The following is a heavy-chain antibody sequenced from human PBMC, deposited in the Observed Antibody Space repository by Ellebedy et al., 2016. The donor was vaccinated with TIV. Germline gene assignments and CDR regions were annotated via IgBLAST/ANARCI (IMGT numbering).Heavy chain of an antibody. CDR3: ARDLGIAAAGSDDY. Sequence: ASVKVSCXASGYTFTGYYMHWVRQAPGQGLEWMGWINPNSGGTNYAQKFQGRVTMTRDTSISTAYMELSRLRSDDTAVYYCARDLGIAAAGSDDYWGQGTLVTVSS. D-gene: IGHD6-13*01. CDR1: GYTFTGYY. J-gene: IGHJ4*02. CDR2: INPNSGGT. V-gene: IGHV1-2*02.